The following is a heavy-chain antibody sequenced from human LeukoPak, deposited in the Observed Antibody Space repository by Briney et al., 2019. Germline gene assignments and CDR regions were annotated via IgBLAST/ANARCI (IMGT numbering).Heavy chain of an antibody. CDR3: ARLRDSSGYYQYYFDY. J-gene: IGHJ4*02. CDR1: GYSFTSYW. CDR2: IYPGDSDT. V-gene: IGHV5-51*01. Sequence: GESLKISCKGSGYSFTSYWIGWVRQMPGKGLEWMGIIYPGDSDTRYSPSFQGQVTISADKSISTAYLQWSSLKASDTAMYYCARLRDSSGYYQYYFDYWGQGTLVTVSS. D-gene: IGHD3-22*01.